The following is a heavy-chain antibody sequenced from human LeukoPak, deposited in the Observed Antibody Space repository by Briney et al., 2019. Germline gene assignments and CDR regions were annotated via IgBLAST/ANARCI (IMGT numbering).Heavy chain of an antibody. CDR1: GFSFSSYW. Sequence: GGSLRLSCAASGFSFSSYWMSWVRQAPGKGLEWVSSISSSSSYIYYADSVKGRFTISRDNAKNSLYLQMNSLRAKDTAVYYCARDNWNYFGTSDFDYWGQGTLVTVSS. CDR3: ARDNWNYFGTSDFDY. J-gene: IGHJ4*02. V-gene: IGHV3-21*01. D-gene: IGHD1-7*01. CDR2: ISSSSSYI.